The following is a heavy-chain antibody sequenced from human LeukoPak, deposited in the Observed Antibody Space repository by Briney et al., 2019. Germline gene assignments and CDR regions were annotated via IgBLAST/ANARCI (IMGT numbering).Heavy chain of an antibody. CDR3: ARDVETLNSFDP. CDR1: GGSLSSGDYY. V-gene: IGHV4-30-4*01. D-gene: IGHD5-24*01. Sequence: SETLSLTCSVSGGSLSSGDYYWSWIRQPPGKGLEWIGNIYYSGSTYYNPSLKSRVTISFDRSKNQFSLKLSSVTAADTAVYYCARDVETLNSFDPWAVGPLVTVSS. CDR2: IYYSGST. J-gene: IGHJ5*02.